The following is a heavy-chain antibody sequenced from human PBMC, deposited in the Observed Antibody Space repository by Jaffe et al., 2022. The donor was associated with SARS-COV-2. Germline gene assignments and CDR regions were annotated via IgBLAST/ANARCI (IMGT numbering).Heavy chain of an antibody. CDR3: ARVPRDGYKDDAFDI. V-gene: IGHV3-21*01. Sequence: EVQLVESGGGLVKPGGSLRLSCAASGFTFSSYSMNWVRQAPGKGLEWVSSISSSSSYIYYADSVKGRFTISRDNAKNSLYLQMNSLRAEDTAVYYCARVPRDGYKDDAFDIWGQGTMVTVSS. J-gene: IGHJ3*02. CDR1: GFTFSSYS. CDR2: ISSSSSYI. D-gene: IGHD5-12*01.